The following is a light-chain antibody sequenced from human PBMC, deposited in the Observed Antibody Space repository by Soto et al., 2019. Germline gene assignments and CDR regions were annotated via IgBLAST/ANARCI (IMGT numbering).Light chain of an antibody. CDR3: QQRSNWPPLT. Sequence: EIVFTQSPATLSLSPAARATSSCRASQSVSSYLAWYQQKPGQAPRLLIYDASNRATGIPARFSGSGSGTDFTLTISSLEPEDFAVYYCQQRSNWPPLTFGGGTKVDIK. J-gene: IGKJ4*01. V-gene: IGKV3-11*01. CDR2: DAS. CDR1: QSVSSY.